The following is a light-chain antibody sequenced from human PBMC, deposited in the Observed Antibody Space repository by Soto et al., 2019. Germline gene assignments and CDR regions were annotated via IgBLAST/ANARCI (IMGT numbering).Light chain of an antibody. V-gene: IGLV1-40*01. CDR2: SDS. CDR3: QSYDSSLSGYV. CDR1: SSNLGAGYD. J-gene: IGLJ1*01. Sequence: QSVLTQPASGSRAPGQRVTFSCTTRSSNLGAGYDVHCHQQLPGTAPKLLSYSDSYGPSGDPDRCSGSKSDTSASLAITVLQAEDKADYSCQSYDSSLSGYVFRTETKVTVL.